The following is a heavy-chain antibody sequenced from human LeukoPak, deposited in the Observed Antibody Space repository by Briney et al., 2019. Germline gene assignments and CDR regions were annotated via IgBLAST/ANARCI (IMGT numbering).Heavy chain of an antibody. D-gene: IGHD5-18*01. Sequence: GGSLRLSCAASGFTFSSYWMHWVRQAPGKGLVWVSRINSDGSSTSYADSVKGRFTISRDNSKNTLYLQMNSLRAEDTAVYYCAKDRDSYGYVTSFDYWGQGTLVTVSS. CDR3: AKDRDSYGYVTSFDY. J-gene: IGHJ4*02. CDR2: INSDGSST. V-gene: IGHV3-74*01. CDR1: GFTFSSYW.